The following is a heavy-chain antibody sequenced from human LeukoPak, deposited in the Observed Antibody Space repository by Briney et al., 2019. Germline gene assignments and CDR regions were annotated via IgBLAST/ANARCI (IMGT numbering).Heavy chain of an antibody. V-gene: IGHV3-33*01. Sequence: GGSLRLSCAASGFTFSSYGMHWVRQAPGKGLEWVAAIWYDGSNKYYADSVKGRFTISRDNSKNTLYLQMNSLRAEETAVYYCARDFVACYDYVWGNDFDYWGQGTLVSVSS. CDR3: ARDFVACYDYVWGNDFDY. D-gene: IGHD3-16*01. J-gene: IGHJ4*02. CDR2: IWYDGSNK. CDR1: GFTFSSYG.